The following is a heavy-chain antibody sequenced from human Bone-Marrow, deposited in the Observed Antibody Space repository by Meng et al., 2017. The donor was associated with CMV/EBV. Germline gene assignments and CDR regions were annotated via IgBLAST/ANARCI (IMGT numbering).Heavy chain of an antibody. CDR3: ARDNRENLYYYGSGSYFFDY. D-gene: IGHD3-10*01. CDR1: GYTFPSYG. J-gene: IGHJ4*02. Sequence: ASVKVSCKASGYTFPSYGISWVRQAPGQGLEWMGWISAYNGNTNYAQKLQGRVTMTTDTSTSTAYMELRSLRSDDTAVYYCARDNRENLYYYGSGSYFFDYWGQGTLVTVSS. V-gene: IGHV1-18*01. CDR2: ISAYNGNT.